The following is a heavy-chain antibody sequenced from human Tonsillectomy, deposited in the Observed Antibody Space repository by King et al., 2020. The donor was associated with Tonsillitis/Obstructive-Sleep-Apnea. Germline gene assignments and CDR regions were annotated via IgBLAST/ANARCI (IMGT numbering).Heavy chain of an antibody. CDR1: GYTFRAHA. J-gene: IGHJ4*02. CDR3: ASAPEYSTSSTFDY. CDR2: INTNTGDP. V-gene: IGHV7-4-1*02. D-gene: IGHD6-6*01. Sequence: AQLVQSGSELKKPGASVKISCRASGYTFRAHALSWVRQAPGQGLEWMGWINTNTGDPTYAQAFTRRFVFSLDTSVSTAYLQISSLKAEDTAMYYCASAPEYSTSSTFDYWGQGTLVSVSS.